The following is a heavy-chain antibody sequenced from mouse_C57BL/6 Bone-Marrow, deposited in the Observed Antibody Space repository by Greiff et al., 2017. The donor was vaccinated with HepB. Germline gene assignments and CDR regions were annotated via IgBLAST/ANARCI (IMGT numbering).Heavy chain of an antibody. D-gene: IGHD2-3*01. CDR2: INPNNGGT. CDR1: GYTFTDYN. CDR3: ARYDGYPHWYFDV. Sequence: VQLQQSGPELVKPGASVKIPCKASGYTFTDYNMDWVKQSHGKSLEWIGDINPNNGGTIYNQKFKGKATLTVDKSSSTAYMELHSLTSEDSAVYFCARYDGYPHWYFDVWGTGTTVTVSS. V-gene: IGHV1-18*01. J-gene: IGHJ1*03.